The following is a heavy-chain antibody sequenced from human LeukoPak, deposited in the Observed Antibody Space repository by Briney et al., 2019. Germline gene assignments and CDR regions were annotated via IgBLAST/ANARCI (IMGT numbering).Heavy chain of an antibody. CDR2: IYSGGTT. CDR3: ARDADYGGSPDAFDV. CDR1: GFAVSSNH. J-gene: IGHJ3*01. D-gene: IGHD4-23*01. Sequence: GGSLRLSCAASGFAVSSNHMSWVRQAPGKGLKWVSIIYSGGTTYYADSVKGRFTISRDNSKNSLYLQMNSLRAEDTAVYYCARDADYGGSPDAFDVWGRGAIVTVSS. V-gene: IGHV3-53*01.